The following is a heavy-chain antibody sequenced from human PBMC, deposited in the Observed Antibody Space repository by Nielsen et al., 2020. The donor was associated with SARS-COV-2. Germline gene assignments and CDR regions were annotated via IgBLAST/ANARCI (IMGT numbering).Heavy chain of an antibody. J-gene: IGHJ4*02. CDR2: INSDGSSA. D-gene: IGHD3-22*01. CDR1: GFTFSSYW. V-gene: IGHV3-74*01. Sequence: GESLKISCAASGFTFSSYWMHWVRQAPGKGLVWVSRINSDGSSASYADSVKGRFTISRDNSKNTLYLQMNSLRAEDTAVYYCAKELFPIDSSGYYPRASPALDYWGQGTLVTVSS. CDR3: AKELFPIDSSGYYPRASPALDY.